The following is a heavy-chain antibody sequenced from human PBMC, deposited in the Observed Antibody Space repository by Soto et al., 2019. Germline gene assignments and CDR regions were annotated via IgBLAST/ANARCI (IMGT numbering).Heavy chain of an antibody. J-gene: IGHJ2*01. Sequence: SVKVSCKTSGGTFNSYAISWVRQAPGQSLEWMGGIVPLFGLADYAQNFQGRVTITADASTSVAYLELTSLTSQDTAVYYCATTTYYYGSGSQYRYFDLWGRGTLVTVSS. CDR3: ATTTYYYGSGSQYRYFDL. D-gene: IGHD3-10*01. CDR2: IVPLFGLA. CDR1: GGTFNSYA. V-gene: IGHV1-69*13.